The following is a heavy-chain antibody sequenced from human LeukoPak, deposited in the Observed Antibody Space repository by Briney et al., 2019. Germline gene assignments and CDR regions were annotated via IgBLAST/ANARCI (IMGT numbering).Heavy chain of an antibody. Sequence: GGSLRLSCAASGFTFSNYSMNWVRQAPGKGLEWLAYISSNGSVTHSADSVKGRFTVSRDNVKKSLYLQVNSLRVDDTGVFYCVLGGRNGHYFGLVYWGQGALVTVSS. CDR2: ISSNGSVT. J-gene: IGHJ4*02. V-gene: IGHV3-48*01. CDR3: VLGGRNGHYFGLVY. CDR1: GFTFSNYS. D-gene: IGHD3-16*01.